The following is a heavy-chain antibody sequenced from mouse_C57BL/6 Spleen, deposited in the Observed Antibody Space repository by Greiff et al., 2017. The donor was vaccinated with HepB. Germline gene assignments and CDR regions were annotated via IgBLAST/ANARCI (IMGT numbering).Heavy chain of an antibody. CDR3: ARHERGIYYDYDDYAMDY. Sequence: VQLQESGAELVKPGASVKLSCKASGYTFTEYTIHWVKQRSGQGLEWIGWFYPGSGSIKYNEKFKDKATLTADKSSSTVYMELSRLTSEDSAVYCCARHERGIYYDYDDYAMDYWGQGTSVTVSS. J-gene: IGHJ4*01. CDR2: FYPGSGSI. D-gene: IGHD2-4*01. CDR1: GYTFTEYT. V-gene: IGHV1-62-2*01.